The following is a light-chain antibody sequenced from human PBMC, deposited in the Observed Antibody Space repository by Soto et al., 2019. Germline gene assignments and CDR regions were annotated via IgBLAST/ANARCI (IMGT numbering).Light chain of an antibody. CDR2: RND. CDR1: SSNIGSNY. V-gene: IGLV1-47*01. J-gene: IGLJ2*01. CDR3: AAWDDSLSGPV. Sequence: QSVLTQPPSASGIPGQRVTITCSGSSSNIGSNYVYWCQQLPGTATKLLIYRNDERPSGVPDRFSGSRSGTSASLAISGLRSDDEADYFCAAWDDSLSGPVFGGGTKVTVL.